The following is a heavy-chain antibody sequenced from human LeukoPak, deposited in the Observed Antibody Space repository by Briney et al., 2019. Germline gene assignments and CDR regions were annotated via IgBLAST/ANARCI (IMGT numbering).Heavy chain of an antibody. CDR3: ARVSYSGSFDY. Sequence: GASVKVSCKASGYTFTSYAMHWVRQAPGQRLEWMGWINAGNGNTKYLQKFQGRVTITRDTSASTAYMELSSLRSEDTAVYYCARVSYSGSFDYWGQGTLVTVSS. J-gene: IGHJ4*02. CDR1: GYTFTSYA. D-gene: IGHD1-26*01. CDR2: INAGNGNT. V-gene: IGHV1-3*01.